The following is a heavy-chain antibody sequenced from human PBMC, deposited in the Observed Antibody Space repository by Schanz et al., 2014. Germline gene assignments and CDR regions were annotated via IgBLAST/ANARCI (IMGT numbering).Heavy chain of an antibody. CDR3: AKYRGYYRVSGSYRELEY. CDR2: IGNGGVTR. Sequence: EVQLVASGGGLVQPGGSLRLSCASSGFSFTTYAMSWVRQAPGRGLEWVSYIGNGGVTRYYADSVKGRFTISRDNSKNTLYLQMNSLRPEDTAVYYCAKYRGYYRVSGSYRELEYWGQGTLVTVSS. J-gene: IGHJ4*02. D-gene: IGHD3-10*01. V-gene: IGHV3-23*04. CDR1: GFSFTTYA.